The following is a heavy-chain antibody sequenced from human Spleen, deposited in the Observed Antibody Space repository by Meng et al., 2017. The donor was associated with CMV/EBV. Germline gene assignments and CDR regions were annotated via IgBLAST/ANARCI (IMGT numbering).Heavy chain of an antibody. J-gene: IGHJ4*02. CDR2: ISGTLRTI. CDR3: AKVLAVQHLVYYFDY. Sequence: GESLKISCEGSGFMFSDYYITWIRQAPGKGLEWVSYISGTLRTIYYADSMKGRFTISRDNAKNSVYLQMNSLRAEDTALYYCAKVLAVQHLVYYFDYWGQGTLVTVSS. CDR1: GFMFSDYY. D-gene: IGHD6-13*01. V-gene: IGHV3-11*01.